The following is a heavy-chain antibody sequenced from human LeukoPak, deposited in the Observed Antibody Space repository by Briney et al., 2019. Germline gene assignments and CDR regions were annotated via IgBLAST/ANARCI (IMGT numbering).Heavy chain of an antibody. CDR2: IYKDGSP. CDR1: GFIVSESY. J-gene: IGHJ4*02. CDR3: ATRYFYNGSRYYYGYFFDY. D-gene: IGHD3-22*01. V-gene: IGHV3-53*01. Sequence: GGSLRLSCAASGFIVSESYMGWVRQAPGKGLEWVSVIYKDGSPHYADSAKGRFTISRDSSKNALYLQMNSLRAEDTAVYYCATRYFYNGSRYYYGYFFDYWGQGTLVTVSS.